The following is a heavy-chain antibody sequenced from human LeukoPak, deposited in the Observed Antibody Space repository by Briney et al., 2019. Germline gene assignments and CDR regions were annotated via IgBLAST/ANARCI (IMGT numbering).Heavy chain of an antibody. CDR1: GGSISSGDYY. D-gene: IGHD6-6*01. CDR3: AREVYSSSSPWFDP. J-gene: IGHJ5*02. Sequence: PSETLSLTCTVSGGSISSGDYYWSWIRQPPGKGLEWIGYIYYSGSTYYNPSLKSRVTISVDTSKNQFSLKLSSVTAADTAVYYCAREVYSSSSPWFDPWGQGTLVTVSS. V-gene: IGHV4-30-4*02. CDR2: IYYSGST.